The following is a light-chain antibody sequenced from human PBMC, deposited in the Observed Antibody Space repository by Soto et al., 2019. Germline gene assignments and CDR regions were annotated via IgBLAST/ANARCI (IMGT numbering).Light chain of an antibody. V-gene: IGLV2-23*01. CDR2: EGS. J-gene: IGLJ3*02. CDR1: SSDVGSYNL. CDR3: CSYAGSGTWV. Sequence: QSALTQPASVSGSPGQSITISCTGTSSDVGSYNLVSWCQQHPGKAPKLMIYEGSKRPSGVSNRFSGSKSGNTASLTISGLQAEDEADYYCCSYAGSGTWVFGGGTKVNVL.